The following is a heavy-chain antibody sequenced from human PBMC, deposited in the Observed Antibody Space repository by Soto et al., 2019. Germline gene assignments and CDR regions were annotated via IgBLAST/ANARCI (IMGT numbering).Heavy chain of an antibody. CDR2: ISFDGGNQ. Sequence: QVQLVQSGGGVVQPGRSLRLSCAASGFDFNTYGLHWVRQAPGKGLEWVAGISFDGGNQYYADSVKGRFTISRDKSNNTLYLQMNSLGAEDTATYYCAKASSVTAAGSGGWFDPWGQGTLVIVSS. V-gene: IGHV3-30*18. J-gene: IGHJ5*02. D-gene: IGHD6-13*01. CDR3: AKASSVTAAGSGGWFDP. CDR1: GFDFNTYG.